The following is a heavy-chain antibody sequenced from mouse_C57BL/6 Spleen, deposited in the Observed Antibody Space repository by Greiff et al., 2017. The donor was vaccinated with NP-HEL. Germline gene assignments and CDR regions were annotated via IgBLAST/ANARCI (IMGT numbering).Heavy chain of an antibody. CDR2: IDPSDSAT. D-gene: IGHD4-1*01. J-gene: IGHJ3*01. CDR1: GYTFTSYW. Sequence: VQLQQPGAELVRPGSSVKLSCKASGYTFTSYWMHWVKQRPIQGLEWIGNIDPSDSATHYNQKFKDKATLTVDKSSSTAYMQLSSLTSEDSAVYYCARWQTGTGFAYWGQGTLVTVSA. CDR3: ARWQTGTGFAY. V-gene: IGHV1-52*01.